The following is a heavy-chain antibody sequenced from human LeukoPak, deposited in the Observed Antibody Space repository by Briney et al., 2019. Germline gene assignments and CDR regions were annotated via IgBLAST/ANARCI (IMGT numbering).Heavy chain of an antibody. D-gene: IGHD5-12*01. V-gene: IGHV3-74*01. J-gene: IGHJ3*02. CDR1: GFTFSSYW. Sequence: GGSLRLSCAASGFTFSSYWMHWVRQAPGKGLVWVSRINSDGSSTSYADSVKGRFNISRDNAKNRLYLQMNSLRAEDTAVYYCAVGYDWGDDAFDIWGQGTMVTVSS. CDR2: INSDGSST. CDR3: AVGYDWGDDAFDI.